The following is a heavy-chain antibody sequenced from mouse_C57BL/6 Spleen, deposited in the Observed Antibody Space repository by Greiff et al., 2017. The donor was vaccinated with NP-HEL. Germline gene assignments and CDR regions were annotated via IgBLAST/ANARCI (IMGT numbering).Heavy chain of an antibody. CDR2: ISYDGSN. J-gene: IGHJ1*03. Sequence: EVQLQESGPGLVKPSQSLSLTCSVTGYSITSGYYWNWIRQFPGNKLEWMGYISYDGSNNYNPSLKNRISITRDTSKNQIFLKLNSVTTEDTATYYCAFGITTVVAPYFDVWGTGTTVTVSS. CDR3: AFGITTVVAPYFDV. CDR1: GYSITSGYY. D-gene: IGHD1-1*01. V-gene: IGHV3-6*01.